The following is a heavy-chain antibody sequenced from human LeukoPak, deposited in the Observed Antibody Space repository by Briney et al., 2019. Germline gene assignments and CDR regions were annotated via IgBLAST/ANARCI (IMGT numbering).Heavy chain of an antibody. J-gene: IGHJ6*02. CDR2: IKRDGSEK. D-gene: IGHD4-17*01. Sequence: PGGSLRLSCAASGFTFSSYSMNWVRQAPGKGLEWVANIKRDGSEKYYVDSLKGRFTISRDNAKNSLYLQMNSLRAEDTAVYYCARAPGDYSGLPRTFRYYGMDVWGQGTTVTVSS. CDR1: GFTFSSYS. CDR3: ARAPGDYSGLPRTFRYYGMDV. V-gene: IGHV3-7*03.